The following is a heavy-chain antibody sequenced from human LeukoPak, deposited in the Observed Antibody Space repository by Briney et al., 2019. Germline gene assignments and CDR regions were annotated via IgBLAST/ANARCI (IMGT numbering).Heavy chain of an antibody. Sequence: ASVKVSCKASGGTLGSYAISWVRQAPGQGLEWMGGINPIFGTANYAQKFRGRVTITADKSTRTAYMELSSLRAEDTAMYYCARGESSYCSGGCYFASWGQGTLVTISS. D-gene: IGHD2-21*02. CDR2: INPIFGTA. CDR3: ARGESSYCSGGCYFAS. CDR1: GGTLGSYA. J-gene: IGHJ5*01. V-gene: IGHV1-69*06.